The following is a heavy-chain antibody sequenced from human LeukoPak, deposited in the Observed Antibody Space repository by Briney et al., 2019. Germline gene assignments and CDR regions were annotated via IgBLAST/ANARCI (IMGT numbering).Heavy chain of an antibody. CDR1: GFTFSSYS. CDR2: ISSSSSYI. D-gene: IGHD1-14*01. Sequence: GSLRLSCAASGFTFSSYSISWVRQAPGKGLEWVSSISSSSSYIYYADSVKGRFTISRDNAKNSLYLQMNSLRAEDTAVYYCARDPGGAFDIWGQGTMVTVSS. CDR3: ARDPGGAFDI. V-gene: IGHV3-21*01. J-gene: IGHJ3*02.